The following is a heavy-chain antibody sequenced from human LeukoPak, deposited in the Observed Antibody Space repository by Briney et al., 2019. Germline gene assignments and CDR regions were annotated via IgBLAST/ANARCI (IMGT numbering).Heavy chain of an antibody. Sequence: GGSLRLSCAASGFTFSSYAMSWVRQAPGKGLEWVAVISFDGTNKYYADSVKGRFTISRDNSKNTLSLQMNSLRAEDTAAYYCAREAGGTMDVWGQGTTVTVSS. J-gene: IGHJ6*02. V-gene: IGHV3-30-3*01. D-gene: IGHD1-1*01. CDR2: ISFDGTNK. CDR1: GFTFSSYA. CDR3: AREAGGTMDV.